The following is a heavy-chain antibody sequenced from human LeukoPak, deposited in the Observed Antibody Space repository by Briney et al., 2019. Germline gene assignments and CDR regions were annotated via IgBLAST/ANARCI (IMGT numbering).Heavy chain of an antibody. J-gene: IGHJ4*02. V-gene: IGHV4-39*01. CDR2: IYYSGNT. CDR1: GGSISSSNYY. Sequence: SETLSLTCTVSGGSISSSNYYWGWIRQPPGKGLEWIGNIYYSGNTYYNPSLKGRVTISVDTSKNQFSLKLSSVTAADTAVYYCARRMASNYAGIDYWGQGTLVTVSS. CDR3: ARRMASNYAGIDY. D-gene: IGHD4-11*01.